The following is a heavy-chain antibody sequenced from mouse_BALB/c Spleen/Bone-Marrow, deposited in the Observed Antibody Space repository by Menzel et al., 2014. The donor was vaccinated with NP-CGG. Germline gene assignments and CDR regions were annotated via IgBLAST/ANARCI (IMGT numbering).Heavy chain of an antibody. CDR1: GFSIKDTY. V-gene: IGHV14-3*02. CDR2: VDPANGNT. CDR3: ARYRLGTYFDY. D-gene: IGHD2-14*01. J-gene: IGHJ2*01. Sequence: EVQVVESGAELVKPGASVKLSCTASGFSIKDTYMHWVKQRPEQGLEWIGRVDPANGNTKYDPKFQGKATITADTSSNTAYLQLSSLTSEDTAVYYCARYRLGTYFDYWGQGTTLTVSS.